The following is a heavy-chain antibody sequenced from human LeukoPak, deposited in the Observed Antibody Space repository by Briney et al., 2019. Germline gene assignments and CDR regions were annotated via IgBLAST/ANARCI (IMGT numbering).Heavy chain of an antibody. J-gene: IGHJ3*02. Sequence: GESLKISCKASAYSFTSYCIVWVRQMPGNSLEWMGIIYPGDSDTRYSPSFQGQVPSSADKSHSPAYLQWRSLKASDTAMYYCARGLNIVVHSDDAFDIWGQGTMVTVSS. CDR2: IYPGDSDT. CDR1: AYSFTSYC. D-gene: IGHD2-2*01. V-gene: IGHV5-51*01. CDR3: ARGLNIVVHSDDAFDI.